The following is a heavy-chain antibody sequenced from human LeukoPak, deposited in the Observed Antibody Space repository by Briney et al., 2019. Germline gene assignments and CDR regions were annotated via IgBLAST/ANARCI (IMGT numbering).Heavy chain of an antibody. CDR3: AKRSSSTWAGFDY. J-gene: IGHJ4*02. V-gene: IGHV3-23*01. CDR2: ISGSGGST. D-gene: IGHD6-13*01. CDR1: GFPFSNSA. Sequence: GSLRLSCAASGFPFSNSAMNWVRQPPGKGLEWVSAISGSGGSTYYADSVKGRFTISRDNSKNTLYLQMNTLRAEDTAVYYCAKRSSSTWAGFDYWGQGTLVTVSS.